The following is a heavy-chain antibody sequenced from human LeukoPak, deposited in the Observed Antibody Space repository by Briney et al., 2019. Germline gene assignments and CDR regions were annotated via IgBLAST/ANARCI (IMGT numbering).Heavy chain of an antibody. D-gene: IGHD6-13*01. CDR1: GFTFSSYG. CDR3: ARAEYSSSWGDY. Sequence: GRSLRLSCAASGFTFSSYGMHWVRQAPGKGLEWVAVISYDGSNKYYADSVKGRFTISRDNSKNTLYLQMNSLRAEDTAVYYCARAEYSSSWGDYWGQGTLVTVSS. V-gene: IGHV3-30*19. J-gene: IGHJ4*02. CDR2: ISYDGSNK.